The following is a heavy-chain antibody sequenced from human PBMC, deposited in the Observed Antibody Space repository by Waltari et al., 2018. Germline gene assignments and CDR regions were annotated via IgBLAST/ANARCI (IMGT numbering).Heavy chain of an antibody. CDR3: VRVDGSYGAEYFQH. Sequence: QVQLQESGPGLVKPSETLSLTCTVSGGSISSYYWSWIRQPPGKGLEWIGYIYYSGSTNYNPSLKSRVTISVDTSKNQFSLKLSSVTAADTAVYYCVRVDGSYGAEYFQHWGQGTLVTVSS. D-gene: IGHD1-26*01. V-gene: IGHV4-59*01. J-gene: IGHJ1*01. CDR1: GGSISSYY. CDR2: IYYSGST.